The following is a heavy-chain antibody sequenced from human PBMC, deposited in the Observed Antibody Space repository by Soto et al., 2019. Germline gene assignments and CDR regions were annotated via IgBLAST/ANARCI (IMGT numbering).Heavy chain of an antibody. CDR2: IYYSGST. D-gene: IGHD2-15*01. J-gene: IGHJ6*02. V-gene: IGHV4-61*01. Sequence: QVQLQESGPGLVKPSETLSLTCTVSGGSVSSGSYYWSWIRQPPGKGLEWIGYIYYSGSTNYNPSLKRRVTISVDTSKNQFSLKLSSVTAADTAVYYCARDKVERVYYYGMDVWGQGTTVTVSS. CDR1: GGSVSSGSYY. CDR3: ARDKVERVYYYGMDV.